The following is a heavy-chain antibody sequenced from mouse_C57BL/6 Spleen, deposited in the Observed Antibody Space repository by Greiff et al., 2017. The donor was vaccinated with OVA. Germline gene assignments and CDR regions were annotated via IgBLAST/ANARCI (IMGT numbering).Heavy chain of an antibody. D-gene: IGHD2-4*01. V-gene: IGHV1-54*01. CDR2: INPGSGGT. CDR3: ARCLSDYDVGYYAMDY. CDR1: GYAFTNYL. Sequence: VQGVESGAELVRPGTSVKVSCKASGYAFTNYLIEWVKQRPGQGLEWIGVINPGSGGTNYNEKFKGKATLTADKSSSTAYMQLSSLTSEDSAVYFCARCLSDYDVGYYAMDYWGQGTSVTVSS. J-gene: IGHJ4*01.